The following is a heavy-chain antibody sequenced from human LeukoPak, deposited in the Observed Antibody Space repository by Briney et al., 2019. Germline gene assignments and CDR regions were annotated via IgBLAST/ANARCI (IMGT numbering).Heavy chain of an antibody. J-gene: IGHJ1*01. CDR3: ARGGSSWYRGSFQH. CDR2: INPSGGST. D-gene: IGHD6-13*01. CDR1: GYTFTSYD. Sequence: ASVTVSCKASGYTFTSYDMHWVRQAPGQGLEWMGIINPSGGSTSYAQIFQGRVTMTRDTSTSTVYMGLSSLRSEDTAVYYCARGGSSWYRGSFQHWGQGTLVTVSS. V-gene: IGHV1-46*01.